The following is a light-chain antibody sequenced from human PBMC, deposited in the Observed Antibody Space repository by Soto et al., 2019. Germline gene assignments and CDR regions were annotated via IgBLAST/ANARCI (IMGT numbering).Light chain of an antibody. CDR3: CSYAGSSTPSYV. CDR1: SSDVGSYNL. V-gene: IGLV2-23*02. J-gene: IGLJ1*01. Sequence: QSVLTQPASVSGSPGQPITISCTGTSSDVGSYNLVSWYQQHPGKAPKLMIYEVSKRPSGVSNRFSGSKSGNTASLTISGLQAEDEADYYCCSYAGSSTPSYVFGTGTKVTVL. CDR2: EVS.